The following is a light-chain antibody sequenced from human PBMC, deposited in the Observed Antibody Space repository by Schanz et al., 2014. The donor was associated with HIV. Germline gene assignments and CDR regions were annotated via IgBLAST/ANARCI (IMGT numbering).Light chain of an antibody. CDR1: RSNFRSNA. CDR2: NTY. Sequence: QSVLTQPPSASGTPGQRGTISCSGSRSNFRSNAVNWYQQLPGTAPKLVIYNTYHRPSGVPDRFSGSKSGNTASLAISGLQSGDEADYYCAAWDDTLNCYVFGSGTKLTVL. CDR3: AAWDDTLNCYV. J-gene: IGLJ1*01. V-gene: IGLV1-44*01.